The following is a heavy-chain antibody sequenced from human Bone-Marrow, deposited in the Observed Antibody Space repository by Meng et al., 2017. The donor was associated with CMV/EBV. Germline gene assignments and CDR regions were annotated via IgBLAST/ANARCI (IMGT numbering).Heavy chain of an antibody. V-gene: IGHV3-74*01. Sequence: GESLKISCAASGFTFSSYWMHWVRQAPGKGLVWVSRINSDGSSTSYADSVKGRFTISRDNAKNTLYLQMNSLRAEDTAVYYCARARNMAVDYWGQGTLVTVSS. CDR1: GFTFSSYW. CDR3: ARARNMAVDY. J-gene: IGHJ4*02. D-gene: IGHD2/OR15-2a*01. CDR2: INSDGSST.